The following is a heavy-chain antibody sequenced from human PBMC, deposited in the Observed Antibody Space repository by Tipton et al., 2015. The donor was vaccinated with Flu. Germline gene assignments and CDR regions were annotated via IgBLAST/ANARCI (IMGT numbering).Heavy chain of an antibody. J-gene: IGHJ4*02. CDR2: IYYDGTT. V-gene: IGHV4-39*01. CDR1: GGSLSTSTDY. Sequence: GLVKPSETLSLTCTVSGGSLSTSTDYGGWIRQSPGKGLEYIASIYYDGTTYYSPSLKSRVTISVDTSKNQFSLKLSSVTAADTAVYYCVRYFTVADIGLHFDYWGQGTLVTVSS. CDR3: VRYFTVADIGLHFDY. D-gene: IGHD6-19*01.